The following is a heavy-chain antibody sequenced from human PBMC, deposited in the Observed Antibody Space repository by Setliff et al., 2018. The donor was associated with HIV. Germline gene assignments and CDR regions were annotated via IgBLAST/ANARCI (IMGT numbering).Heavy chain of an antibody. Sequence: GGSLRLSCAASGFTVSSNYMNWVRQAPGKGLEWVSVVYSDGSSSYADSVKGRFTISRDNSKNTVYLQMNSLRAEDTAVYFCARSPYNWNYDTRFDYWGQGTLVTVSS. CDR3: ARSPYNWNYDTRFDY. CDR2: VYSDGSS. CDR1: GFTVSSNY. J-gene: IGHJ4*02. D-gene: IGHD1-7*01. V-gene: IGHV3-53*01.